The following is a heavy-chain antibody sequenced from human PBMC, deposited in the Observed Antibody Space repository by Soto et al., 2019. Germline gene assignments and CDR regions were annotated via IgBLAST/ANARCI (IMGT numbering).Heavy chain of an antibody. CDR1: GFSLSTSGVG. V-gene: IGHV2-5*02. CDR2: IYWDDDK. D-gene: IGHD5-12*01. J-gene: IGHJ5*02. Sequence: QITLKESGPTLVKPTQTLTLTCTFSGFSLSTSGVGVGWIRQPPGKALEWLALIYWDDDKRYSPSLKSRLTITKDTSKNQVVLTMTNMDPVDTATYYCAHRQVDIVARSPRASNWFDPWGQGTLVTVSS. CDR3: AHRQVDIVARSPRASNWFDP.